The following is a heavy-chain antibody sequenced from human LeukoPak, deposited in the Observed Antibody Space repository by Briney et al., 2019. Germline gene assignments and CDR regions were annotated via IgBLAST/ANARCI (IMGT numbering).Heavy chain of an antibody. CDR3: ARADSGYSYGYYYYYYMDV. J-gene: IGHJ6*03. CDR1: GGSISSSSYY. CDR2: IYYSGST. V-gene: IGHV4-39*07. Sequence: SETLSLTCTVSGGSISSSSYYSGWIRQPPGKGLEWIGSIYYSGSTYYNPSLKSRVTISVDTSKNQFSLKLSSVTAADTAVYYCARADSGYSYGYYYYYYMDVWGKGTTVSVSS. D-gene: IGHD5-18*01.